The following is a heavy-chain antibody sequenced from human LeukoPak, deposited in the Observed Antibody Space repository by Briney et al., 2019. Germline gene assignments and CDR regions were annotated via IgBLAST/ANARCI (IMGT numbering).Heavy chain of an antibody. J-gene: IGHJ4*02. Sequence: ASVKVSCKASGGTFSSYAISWVRQAPGQGLEWMGGIIPIFGTANYAQRFQGRVTITADESTSTAYMELSSLRSEDTAVYYCARSYGYSYGHFDYWGQGTLVTVSS. V-gene: IGHV1-69*13. D-gene: IGHD5-18*01. CDR3: ARSYGYSYGHFDY. CDR2: IIPIFGTA. CDR1: GGTFSSYA.